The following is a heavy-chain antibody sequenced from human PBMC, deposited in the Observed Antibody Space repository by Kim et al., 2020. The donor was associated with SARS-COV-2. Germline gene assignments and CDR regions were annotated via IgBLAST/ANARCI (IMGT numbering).Heavy chain of an antibody. CDR3: ARGSRLRYFDWLFLEGWARFDY. D-gene: IGHD3-9*01. Sequence: ASVKVSCKASGYTFTSYYMHWVRQAPGQGLEWMGIINPSGGSTSYAQKFQGRLTMTRDTSTSTVYMELSSLRSEDTAVYYCARGSRLRYFDWLFLEGWARFDYWGQGTLVTVSS. J-gene: IGHJ4*02. V-gene: IGHV1-46*01. CDR1: GYTFTSYY. CDR2: INPSGGST.